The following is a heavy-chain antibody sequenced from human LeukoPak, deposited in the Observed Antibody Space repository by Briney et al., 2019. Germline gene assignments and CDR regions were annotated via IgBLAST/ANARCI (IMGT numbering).Heavy chain of an antibody. V-gene: IGHV4-38-2*02. CDR1: GDSISSGYY. J-gene: IGHJ6*04. D-gene: IGHD6-13*01. CDR2: IYHSGST. Sequence: SETLSLTCTVSGDSISSGYYRGLIRQPPGKGLEWIGSIYHSGSTYYNPSLKRRVTISVDTSKNLFSLKLSSVTAEDTAVYYCAREAVAAAGVGMGVWDKGTTVTVSS. CDR3: AREAVAAAGVGMGV.